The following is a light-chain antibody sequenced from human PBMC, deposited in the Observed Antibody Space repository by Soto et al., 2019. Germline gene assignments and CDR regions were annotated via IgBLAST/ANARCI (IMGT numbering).Light chain of an antibody. CDR1: SSDVGGYNY. CDR2: DVS. V-gene: IGLV2-14*01. J-gene: IGLJ1*01. Sequence: QSVLTQPASVSGSPGQSITISCTGTSSDVGGYNYVSWYQQHPGKAPKLMIYDVSNRPSGVSNRFSGSKSGNTASLTISRLQAEDEADYYCISYTSSSTLDVFGTGTKLTVL. CDR3: ISYTSSSTLDV.